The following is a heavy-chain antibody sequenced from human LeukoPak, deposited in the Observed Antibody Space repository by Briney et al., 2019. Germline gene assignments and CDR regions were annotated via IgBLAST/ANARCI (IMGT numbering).Heavy chain of an antibody. CDR1: GFTFTTYW. CDR2: IKQDGTEK. D-gene: IGHD3-10*02. J-gene: IGHJ6*04. Sequence: QSGGSLRLSCAASGFTFTTYWMSWVRQAPGKGLEWVANIKQDGTEKYYVDSVKGRFTISRDNAKNSLYLQMNSLRAEDTAVHYCAELGITMIGGVWGKGTTVTISS. CDR3: AELGITMIGGV. V-gene: IGHV3-7*01.